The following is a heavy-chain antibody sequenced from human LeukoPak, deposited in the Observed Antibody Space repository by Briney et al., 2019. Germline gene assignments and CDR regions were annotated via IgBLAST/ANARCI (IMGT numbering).Heavy chain of an antibody. D-gene: IGHD2-2*01. V-gene: IGHV1-46*01. J-gene: IGHJ4*02. CDR3: ARARPYCSSTSCPDLDY. CDR2: INPSGGST. CDR1: GYTFTSYY. Sequence: AASVKVSCKASGYTFTSYYMHWVRQAPGQGLEWMGIINPSGGSTSYAQKFQGRVTMTRDTSTSTVYMELSSLGSEDTAVYYCARARPYCSSTSCPDLDYWGQGTLVTVSS.